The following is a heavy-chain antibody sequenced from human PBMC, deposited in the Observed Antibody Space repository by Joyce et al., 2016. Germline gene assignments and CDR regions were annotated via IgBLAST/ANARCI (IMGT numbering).Heavy chain of an antibody. CDR3: AGPRHYFDGYFLDH. CDR2: VSPYNVNT. J-gene: IGHJ4*02. V-gene: IGHV1-18*01. Sequence: QLVQSGAEVKKPGASVRVSCKTSGYNFASYGISWVRQAPGQGLEWMGWVSPYNVNTIYIQILQDRVTMTTDASTTTAYMEVRSLRSDDTAVYYCAGPRHYFDGYFLDHWGQGTPVTVSS. D-gene: IGHD2/OR15-2a*01. CDR1: GYNFASYG.